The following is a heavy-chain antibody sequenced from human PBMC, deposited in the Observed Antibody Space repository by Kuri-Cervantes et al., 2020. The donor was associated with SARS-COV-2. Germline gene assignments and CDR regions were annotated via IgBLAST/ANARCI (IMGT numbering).Heavy chain of an antibody. CDR2: ISAYNGNT. J-gene: IGHJ4*02. CDR3: ARVSYSRGQTDYSILYYFDY. V-gene: IGHV1-18*01. CDR1: GYTFTSYG. Sequence: ASVKVSCKASGYTFTSYGISWVRQAPGQGLEWMGWISAYNGNTNYAQKLQGRVTMTRDTSISTAHMELSRLRSDDTAVYYCARVSYSRGQTDYSILYYFDYWGQGTLVTVSS. D-gene: IGHD4-11*01.